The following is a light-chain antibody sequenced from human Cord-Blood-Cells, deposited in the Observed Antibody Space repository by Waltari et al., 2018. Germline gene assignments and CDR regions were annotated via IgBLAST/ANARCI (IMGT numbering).Light chain of an antibody. CDR3: QQYNNWPPWT. J-gene: IGKJ1*01. Sequence: EIVMTQSPATLSVSPGERATLSCRASQSVSSNLAWYQQKPGQAPRPLVYGASTRATVIPARFSGSWSGTEFTLTISSLQSEDFAVYYCQQYNNWPPWTFGQGTKVEIK. CDR1: QSVSSN. V-gene: IGKV3-15*01. CDR2: GAS.